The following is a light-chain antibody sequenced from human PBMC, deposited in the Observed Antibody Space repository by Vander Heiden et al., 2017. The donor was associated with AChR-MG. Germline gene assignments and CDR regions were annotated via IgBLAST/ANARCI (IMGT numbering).Light chain of an antibody. CDR2: DSS. V-gene: IGKV1-33*01. CDR1: QDITNY. CDR3: HQYDDLPFT. Sequence: DIQMTQPPASPSSSVRHRVTIISQARQDITNYLNWYQHRPGQAPRLLIYDSSNLQTGIPSRFSGSGSGTHFTFTITSLQPEDSAIYYCHQYDDLPFTFGPGTKVDVK. J-gene: IGKJ3*01.